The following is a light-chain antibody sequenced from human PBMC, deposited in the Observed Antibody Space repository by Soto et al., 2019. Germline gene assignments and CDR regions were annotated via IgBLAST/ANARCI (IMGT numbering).Light chain of an antibody. Sequence: DRQMDQSHATVSASVGGRVTITWRASQSISSWLAWYQQKPGKAPKLLIYDASSLESGVPSRFSVSGSGTEFTLTISSLQPDDFATYYGQQYNSYPWTVGQGTKVDIK. CDR3: QQYNSYPWT. J-gene: IGKJ1*01. CDR2: DAS. CDR1: QSISSW. V-gene: IGKV1-5*01.